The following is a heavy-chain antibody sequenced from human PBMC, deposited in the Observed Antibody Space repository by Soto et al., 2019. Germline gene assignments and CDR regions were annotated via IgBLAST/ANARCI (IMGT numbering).Heavy chain of an antibody. CDR3: ARDGLTIAARICHRKDSFDY. CDR2: IWYDGSHK. J-gene: IGHJ4*02. D-gene: IGHD6-6*01. Sequence: GGSLRLSCEASGFILSNYGMHWVRQAPGKGLEWVAVIWYDGSHKYYADSVKGRFTISRDNSKNTLYLEVNSLRGEDTAVYYCARDGLTIAARICHRKDSFDYWGPGSLVTVS. V-gene: IGHV3-33*01. CDR1: GFILSNYG.